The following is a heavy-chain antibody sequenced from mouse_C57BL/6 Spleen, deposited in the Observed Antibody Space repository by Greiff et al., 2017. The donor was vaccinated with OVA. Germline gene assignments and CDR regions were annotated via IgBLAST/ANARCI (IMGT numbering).Heavy chain of an antibody. Sequence: QVQLQQPGAELVRPGSSVKLSCKASGYTFTSYWMDWVKQRPGQGLEWIGNIYPSDSETHYNQKFKDKATLTVDKSSSTAYMQLSSLTSEDSAVYYCATGGNRLLWLRRFDYWGQGTTLTVSS. CDR3: ATGGNRLLWLRRFDY. CDR1: GYTFTSYW. CDR2: IYPSDSET. J-gene: IGHJ2*01. D-gene: IGHD2-9*01. V-gene: IGHV1-61*01.